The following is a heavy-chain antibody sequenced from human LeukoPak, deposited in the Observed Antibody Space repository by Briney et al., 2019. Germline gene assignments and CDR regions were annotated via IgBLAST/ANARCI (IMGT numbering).Heavy chain of an antibody. D-gene: IGHD6-13*01. CDR1: GASISSYY. CDR3: ASGPYPAAGTDHQFDY. J-gene: IGHJ4*02. CDR2: IYYSGST. Sequence: PSETLSLTYTVSGASISSYYWSWIRQPPGKGLEWIGYIYYSGSTKYNPSLKSRVTISVDTSKSQFALKVSSVTAEDTAVYYCASGPYPAAGTDHQFDYWGQGTLVTVSS. V-gene: IGHV4-59*01.